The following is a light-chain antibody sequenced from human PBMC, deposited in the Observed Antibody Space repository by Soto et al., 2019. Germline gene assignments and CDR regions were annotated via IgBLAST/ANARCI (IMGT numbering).Light chain of an antibody. J-gene: IGKJ1*01. CDR1: QIVLYSSNNKNY. CDR3: QQYGSSPWT. Sequence: IVMTQSPDSLAVSLGERATINCKSSQIVLYSSNNKNYLVWHQQKPGQAPRLLIYAASRRATGIPDRFSGSGSGTDFTLTISRLEPEDFAVYYCQQYGSSPWTFGQGTKVDI. V-gene: IGKV4-1*01. CDR2: AAS.